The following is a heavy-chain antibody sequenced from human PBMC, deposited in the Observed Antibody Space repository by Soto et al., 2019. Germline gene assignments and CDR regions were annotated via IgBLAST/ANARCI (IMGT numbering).Heavy chain of an antibody. D-gene: IGHD3-10*01. Sequence: QVQLVQSGTEVKKPGPSVKVSCQASGYSISAYYIHWVRQAPGQGLEWMGWIDPKNGGTVSAQKFQGRLTMTRDTSISTVYMDLSGLTSDDTALYYCGRDDYGIFPYWGQGSLVTVSS. CDR3: GRDDYGIFPY. CDR1: GYSISAYY. V-gene: IGHV1-2*02. J-gene: IGHJ4*02. CDR2: IDPKNGGT.